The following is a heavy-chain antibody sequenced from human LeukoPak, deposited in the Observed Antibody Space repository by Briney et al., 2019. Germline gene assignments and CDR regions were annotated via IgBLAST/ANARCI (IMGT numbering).Heavy chain of an antibody. J-gene: IGHJ6*04. D-gene: IGHD4-17*01. CDR3: ATGLRYSYYYGMDV. V-gene: IGHV1-24*01. CDR1: GYTLTELS. CDR2: FDPEDGET. Sequence: EASVKVSCKVSGYTLTELSMHCVRQAPGKGLEWMGGFDPEDGETIYAQKFQGRVTMTEDTSTDTAYMELSSLRSEDTAVYYCATGLRYSYYYGMDVWGKGTTVTVSS.